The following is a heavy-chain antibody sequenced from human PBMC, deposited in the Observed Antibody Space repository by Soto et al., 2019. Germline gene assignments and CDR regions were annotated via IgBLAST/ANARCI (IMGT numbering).Heavy chain of an antibody. CDR2: ISDSGST. D-gene: IGHD2-2*01. V-gene: IGHV3-23*01. CDR3: ARDPGGHYCTSTSCLYFFNH. J-gene: IGHJ4*02. CDR1: GFTFSNHA. Sequence: EVQLLESGGALVQPGGSLRLSCAASGFTFSNHAMNWVRQAPGKGLEWVSTISDSGSTYYADSVKGGFTNSSDNTKNTLYLQMNSLRAEDTTGYYCARDPGGHYCTSTSCLYFFNHWGQGTLVIVCS.